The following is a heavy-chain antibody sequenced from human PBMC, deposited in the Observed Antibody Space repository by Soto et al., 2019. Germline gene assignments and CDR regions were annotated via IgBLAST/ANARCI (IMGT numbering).Heavy chain of an antibody. CDR2: ISGSGAST. CDR1: GFTFSSYA. J-gene: IGHJ4*02. D-gene: IGHD3-9*01. V-gene: IGHV3-23*01. CDR3: AHFDWFIDY. Sequence: EVQLLESGGGLVQPGGSLRLSCAASGFTFSSYAMSWVRQAPGKGLEWVSAISGSGASTYYADSVKGRFTISRDNSKNTLDLQMNSLRAEDTGVYYCAHFDWFIDYWGQGTLVTVSS.